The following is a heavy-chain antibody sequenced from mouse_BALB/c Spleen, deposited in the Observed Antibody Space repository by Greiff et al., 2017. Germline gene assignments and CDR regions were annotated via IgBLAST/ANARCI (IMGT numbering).Heavy chain of an antibody. Sequence: VQLQQSGAELVRPGALVKLSCKASGFNIKDYYMHWVKQRPEQGLEWIGWIDPENGNTIYDPKFQGKASITADTSSNTAYLQLSSLTSEDTAVYYCARRGYYGNYDAMDYWGQGTSVTVSS. V-gene: IGHV14-1*02. CDR2: IDPENGNT. J-gene: IGHJ4*01. D-gene: IGHD2-1*01. CDR3: ARRGYYGNYDAMDY. CDR1: GFNIKDYY.